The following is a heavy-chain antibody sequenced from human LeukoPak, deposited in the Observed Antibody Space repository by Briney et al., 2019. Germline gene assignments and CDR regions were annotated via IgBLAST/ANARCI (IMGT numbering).Heavy chain of an antibody. V-gene: IGHV1-8*01. Sequence: ASVKVSCKAFGYTFTSYDINWVRQATGQGLEWMGWMNPNSGNTGYAQKFQGRVTMPRNTSISTAYMELSSLRSEDTAVYYCARGFGGSGWYGGDYWGQGTLVTVSS. J-gene: IGHJ4*02. CDR3: ARGFGGSGWYGGDY. CDR2: MNPNSGNT. D-gene: IGHD6-19*01. CDR1: GYTFTSYD.